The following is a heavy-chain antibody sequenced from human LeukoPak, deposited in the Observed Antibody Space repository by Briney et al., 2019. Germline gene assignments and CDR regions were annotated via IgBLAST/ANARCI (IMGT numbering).Heavy chain of an antibody. V-gene: IGHV3-30*02. Sequence: KGLEWVAFIRYDGSNKYYADSVKGRFTISRDNSKNTLYLQMNSLRAEDTAVYYCAKDAGDYWGQGTLVTVYS. J-gene: IGHJ4*02. CDR2: IRYDGSNK. CDR3: AKDAGDY.